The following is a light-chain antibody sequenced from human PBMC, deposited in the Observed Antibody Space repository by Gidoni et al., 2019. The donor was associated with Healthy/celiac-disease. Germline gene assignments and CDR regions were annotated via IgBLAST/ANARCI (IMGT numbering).Light chain of an antibody. J-gene: IGKJ2*01. CDR1: QSISSY. Sequence: DIQMTQSPSSLSASVGDRVTLTSRASQSISSYLNWYQQKPGKAPKLLIYAASSLQSGVPSRFSGSGSGTDFTLTISSLQPEDFATYYCQQSYSTPQTFGQGTKLEIK. CDR2: AAS. CDR3: QQSYSTPQT. V-gene: IGKV1-39*01.